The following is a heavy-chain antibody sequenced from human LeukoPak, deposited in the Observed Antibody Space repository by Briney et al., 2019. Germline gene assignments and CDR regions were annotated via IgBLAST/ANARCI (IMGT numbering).Heavy chain of an antibody. J-gene: IGHJ5*02. CDR3: ARQGWLQFLARFDP. D-gene: IGHD5-24*01. Sequence: SETLSLTCTVSGGSISSSSYYWGWIRQPPGKGLEWIGSIYYSGSTYYNPSLKSRVTISVDTSKNQFSLKLSSVTAADTAVYYCARQGWLQFLARFDPWGQGTLVTVSS. CDR1: GGSISSSSYY. CDR2: IYYSGST. V-gene: IGHV4-39*01.